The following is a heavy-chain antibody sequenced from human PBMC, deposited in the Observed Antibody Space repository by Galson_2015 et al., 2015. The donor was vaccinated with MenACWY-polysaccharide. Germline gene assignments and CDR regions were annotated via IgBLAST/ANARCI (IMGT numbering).Heavy chain of an antibody. D-gene: IGHD1-26*01. CDR3: ARVYVNSGSYNYDY. V-gene: IGHV3-72*01. J-gene: IGHJ4*02. CDR2: IRNKANSYTT. CDR1: GFTFSDHY. Sequence: SLRLSCAASGFTFSDHYMDWVRQAPGKGLDWVGRIRNKANSYTTAYAASVRCRFTISRADSSSLYLQMNSLKTEDTAVYYCARVYVNSGSYNYDYWSQGALVTVSS.